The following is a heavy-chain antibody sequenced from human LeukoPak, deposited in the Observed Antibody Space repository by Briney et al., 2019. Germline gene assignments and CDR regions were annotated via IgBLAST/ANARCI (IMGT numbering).Heavy chain of an antibody. CDR2: ISSSGSNT. CDR3: ARGDSSSWIRSYYFDY. J-gene: IGHJ4*02. D-gene: IGHD6-13*01. V-gene: IGHV3-11*01. Sequence: PGGSLRLSCAASGFPFSDYHMNWIRQAPGKGLEWVSYISSSGSNTYYADFVTGRFTISRDNAKNSMYLQMNSLRAEDTAVYYCARGDSSSWIRSYYFDYWGQGTLVTVSA. CDR1: GFPFSDYH.